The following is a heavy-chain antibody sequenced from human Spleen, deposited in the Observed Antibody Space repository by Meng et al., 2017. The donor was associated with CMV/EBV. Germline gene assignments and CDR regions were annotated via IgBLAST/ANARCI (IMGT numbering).Heavy chain of an antibody. D-gene: IGHD3-22*01. CDR2: ISGSGGST. CDR3: AKGGYYDSGP. V-gene: IGHV3-23*01. Sequence: EVRLLESGGGLVQPEGSLRLSCAASGFSFSTYAMSWIRQAPGKGLEWVSAISGSGGSTYYADSVKGRFTISRDNSKNTLYLQMNSLRAEDTAVYYCAKGGYYDSGPWGQGTLVTVSS. J-gene: IGHJ5*02. CDR1: GFSFSTYA.